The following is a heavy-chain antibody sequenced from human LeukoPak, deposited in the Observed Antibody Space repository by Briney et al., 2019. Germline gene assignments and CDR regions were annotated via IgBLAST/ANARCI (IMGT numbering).Heavy chain of an antibody. V-gene: IGHV4-39*07. CDR2: IYYSGST. Sequence: PSETLSLTCTVSGGSISSSNYYWGWLRQPPGKGLEWIGSIYYSGSTYYNPSLKSRVTISVDTSKNQFSLKLSSVTAADTAVYYCARSTDNWNAHLDYWGQGTLVTVSS. D-gene: IGHD1-20*01. CDR1: GGSISSSNYY. CDR3: ARSTDNWNAHLDY. J-gene: IGHJ4*02.